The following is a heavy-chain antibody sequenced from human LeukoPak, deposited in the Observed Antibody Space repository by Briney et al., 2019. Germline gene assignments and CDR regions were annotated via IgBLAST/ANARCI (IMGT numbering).Heavy chain of an antibody. CDR1: GYTLTELS. CDR3: ATHKGVPAATYFDY. D-gene: IGHD2-2*01. Sequence: RWPSVNVSCKVSGYTLTELSIHWVRHAPRKGLERMGGFDPEDGETIYAQKFQGRVTMTEDTSTDTAYMELSSLRSEDTAVYYCATHKGVPAATYFDYWGQGTLVTVSS. V-gene: IGHV1-24*01. CDR2: FDPEDGET. J-gene: IGHJ4*02.